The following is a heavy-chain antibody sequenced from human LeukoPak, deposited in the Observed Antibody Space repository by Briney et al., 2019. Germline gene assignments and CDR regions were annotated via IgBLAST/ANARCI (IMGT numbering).Heavy chain of an antibody. J-gene: IGHJ4*02. CDR3: AKGPRIVVYPLYYFDY. CDR1: GFTFSSYA. Sequence: GGSLRLSCAASGFTFSSYAMSWVRQAPGQGLEWVSGISGSGGSTYYADSVKGRFTISRDNSKNTLYLQMNSLRAEDTAVYCCAKGPRIVVYPLYYFDYWGQGTLVTVSS. CDR2: ISGSGGST. D-gene: IGHD2-21*01. V-gene: IGHV3-23*01.